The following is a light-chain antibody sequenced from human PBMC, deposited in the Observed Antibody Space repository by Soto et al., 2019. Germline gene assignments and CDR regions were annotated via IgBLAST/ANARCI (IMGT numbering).Light chain of an antibody. CDR2: GVS. J-gene: IGKJ5*01. CDR3: QQYNNWPIT. V-gene: IGKV3D-15*01. CDR1: QSVRSD. Sequence: EIVLTQSPATLSLSPGDRATLSCRASQSVRSDYFAWYQQKPGQPPRVILFGVSTRATAIPDRFSGSGSGTEFTLTFSNLQSEDFAVYYCQQYNNWPITFGQGTRLEIK.